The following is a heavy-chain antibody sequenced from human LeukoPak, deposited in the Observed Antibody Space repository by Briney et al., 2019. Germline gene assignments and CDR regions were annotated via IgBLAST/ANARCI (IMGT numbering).Heavy chain of an antibody. CDR2: INSNGDEI. J-gene: IGHJ4*02. CDR3: ANWIGSSSRDY. V-gene: IGHV3-23*01. Sequence: GGSLRLSCAASGFTFSTYAMTWVGKAPGKGLEWVSGINSNGDEIYYADSVRGRFTISRDNSNNALYLQMDSLRTEDTAVYYCANWIGSSSRDYWGQGTLVTVSS. CDR1: GFTFSTYA. D-gene: IGHD6-6*01.